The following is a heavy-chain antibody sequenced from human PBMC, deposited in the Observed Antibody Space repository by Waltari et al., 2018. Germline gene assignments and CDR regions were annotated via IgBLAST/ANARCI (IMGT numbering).Heavy chain of an antibody. CDR3: ARYSGFYQDAFDI. CDR1: GYTFTSYT. Sequence: QVQLVQSGPEAKKPGASVKVSCKASGYTFTSYTMHWVRQAPEQRLEWMGWIRTSKTKYSERFRCRVTITRDTSANTAYIEMTSLTSEDTAVYFCARYSGFYQDAFDIWGQGTMVTVSS. V-gene: IGHV1-3*04. D-gene: IGHD1-26*01. CDR2: IRTSKT. J-gene: IGHJ3*02.